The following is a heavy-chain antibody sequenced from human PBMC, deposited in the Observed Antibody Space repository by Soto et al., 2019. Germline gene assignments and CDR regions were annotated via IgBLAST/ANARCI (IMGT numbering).Heavy chain of an antibody. CDR1: GGTFSSYA. D-gene: IGHD3-10*01. J-gene: IGHJ4*02. CDR2: IIPIFGTA. V-gene: IGHV1-69*13. CDR3: ARVMRGSGSYYDY. Sequence: SVKVSCKASGGTFSSYAMSWVRQAPGQGLEWMGGIIPIFGTANYAQKFQGRVTITADESTSTAYMELSSLRSEDKAVYYCARVMRGSGSYYDYWGQGTLVTVSS.